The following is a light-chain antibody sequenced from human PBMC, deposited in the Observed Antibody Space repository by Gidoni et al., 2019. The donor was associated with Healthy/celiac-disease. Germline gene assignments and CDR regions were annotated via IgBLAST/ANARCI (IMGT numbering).Light chain of an antibody. V-gene: IGKV1-39*01. Sequence: DIQMTQSPSSLSASVGDRVTITCRASQSISSYLNWYQQKPGKATKLLIYAASSLQSGVPSRFSGSGSGTDFTLTISSLQPEDFATYYCQQSYSTPLWTFGQGTKVEIK. CDR3: QQSYSTPLWT. CDR1: QSISSY. CDR2: AAS. J-gene: IGKJ1*01.